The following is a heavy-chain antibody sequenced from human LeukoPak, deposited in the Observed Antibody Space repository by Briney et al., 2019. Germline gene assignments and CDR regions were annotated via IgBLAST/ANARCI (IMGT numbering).Heavy chain of an antibody. CDR2: IYDSGST. CDR3: ARTTVTVSHFDY. Sequence: SETLSLTCTVSGGSISSYYWSWIRQPPGKGLEWIGYIYDSGSTDYNPSLKSRVTISIDTSKNQFSLKLSSVTAADTAVYYCARTTVTVSHFDYWGQGTLVTVSS. CDR1: GGSISSYY. D-gene: IGHD4-17*01. J-gene: IGHJ4*02. V-gene: IGHV4-59*08.